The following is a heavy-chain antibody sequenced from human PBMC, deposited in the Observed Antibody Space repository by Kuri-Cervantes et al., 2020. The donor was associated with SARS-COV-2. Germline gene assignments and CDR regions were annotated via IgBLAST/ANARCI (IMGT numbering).Heavy chain of an antibody. CDR3: ARGGSNNYDFWSGYYKRGPYYYYYYMDV. CDR2: IYTSGST. CDR1: GGSISSHY. V-gene: IGHV4-4*07. D-gene: IGHD3-3*01. Sequence: SETLSLTCTVSGGSISSHYWSWIRQPAGKGLEWIGRIYTSGSTNYNPSLKSRVTMSVDTSKNQFSLKLSSVTAADTAVYYCARGGSNNYDFWSGYYKRGPYYYYYYMDVWGKGTTVTVSS. J-gene: IGHJ6*03.